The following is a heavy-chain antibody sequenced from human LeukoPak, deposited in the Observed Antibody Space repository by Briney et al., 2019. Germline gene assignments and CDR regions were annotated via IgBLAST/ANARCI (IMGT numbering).Heavy chain of an antibody. CDR3: ARADIVVVPAANEGNFDY. CDR1: GGSFSGYY. V-gene: IGHV4-34*01. Sequence: PSETLSLTCAVYGGSFSGYYWSWIRQPPGKGLEWSGEINHSGSTNYNPSLKSRVTISVDTSKNQFSLKLSSVTAADTAVYYCARADIVVVPAANEGNFDYWGQGTLVTVSS. CDR2: INHSGST. J-gene: IGHJ4*02. D-gene: IGHD2-2*01.